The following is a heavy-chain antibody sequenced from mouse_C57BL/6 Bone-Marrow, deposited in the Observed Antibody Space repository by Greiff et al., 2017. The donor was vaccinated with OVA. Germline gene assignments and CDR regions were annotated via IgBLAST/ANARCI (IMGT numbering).Heavy chain of an antibody. CDR3: TRDVVYDGDYRYFDV. V-gene: IGHV5-9-1*02. CDR1: GFTFSSYA. J-gene: IGHJ1*03. D-gene: IGHD2-3*01. Sequence: EVQLVESGEGLVKPGGSLKLSCAASGFTFSSYAMSWVRQTPEKRLEWVAYISSGGDYIYYADTVKGRFTISRDNARNTLYLQMSSLKSEDTAMYYCTRDVVYDGDYRYFDVWGTGTTVTVSS. CDR2: ISSGGDYI.